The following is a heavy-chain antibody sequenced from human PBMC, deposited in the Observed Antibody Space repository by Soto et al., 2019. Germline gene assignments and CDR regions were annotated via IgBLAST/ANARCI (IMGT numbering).Heavy chain of an antibody. D-gene: IGHD1-1*01. V-gene: IGHV3-23*01. J-gene: IGHJ6*02. Sequence: PGGSLRLSCAASGFTFSSYAMNWVRQAPGKGLEWVSSLSGNGVRTFYADSVKGRFTISGDNSQNTEYLQMSSLRGEDTAIYFCAKDDDRGGSMDVWGQGTTVTVSS. CDR1: GFTFSSYA. CDR2: LSGNGVRT. CDR3: AKDDDRGGSMDV.